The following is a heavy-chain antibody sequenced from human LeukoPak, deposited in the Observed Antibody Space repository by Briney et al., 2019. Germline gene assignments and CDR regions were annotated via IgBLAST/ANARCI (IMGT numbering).Heavy chain of an antibody. V-gene: IGHV1-2*02. D-gene: IGHD6-13*01. CDR2: INPNSGGT. CDR1: GYTFTSYY. CDR3: ARDRDYSSSWYLRDWFDP. Sequence: ASVKVSCKASGYTFTSYYMHWVRQAPGQGLEWMGTINPNSGGTNYAQKFQGRVTMTRDTSISTAYMELSRLRSDDTAVYYCARDRDYSSSWYLRDWFDPWGQGTLVTVSS. J-gene: IGHJ5*02.